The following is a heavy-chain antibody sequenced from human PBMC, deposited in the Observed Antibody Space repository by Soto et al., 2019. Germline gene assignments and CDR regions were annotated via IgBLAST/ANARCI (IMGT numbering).Heavy chain of an antibody. CDR2: IIPIFGTA. CDR3: ARDGGRHSGGIDY. D-gene: IGHD1-26*01. Sequence: QVQLVQSGAEVKKPGSSVKVSCKASGGTFSSYSINWVRQAPGKGFEWMGGIIPIFGTANYAQKFQGRVTITADESTSTAYMELSSLRSEDTAVYYCARDGGRHSGGIDYWGQGTLVTVSS. J-gene: IGHJ4*02. CDR1: GGTFSSYS. V-gene: IGHV1-69*01.